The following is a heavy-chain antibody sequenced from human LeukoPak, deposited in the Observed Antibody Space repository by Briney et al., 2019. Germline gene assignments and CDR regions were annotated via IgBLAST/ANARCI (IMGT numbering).Heavy chain of an antibody. CDR2: ISSSSSYI. J-gene: IGHJ6*03. Sequence: GGSLRLPCAASGFTFSSYSMNWVRQAPGKGLEWVSSISSSSSYIYYADSVKGRFTISRDNAKNSLYLQMNSLRAEDTAVYYCARELNYYYYYMDVWGKGTTVTVSS. CDR1: GFTFSSYS. CDR3: ARELNYYYYYMDV. V-gene: IGHV3-21*01.